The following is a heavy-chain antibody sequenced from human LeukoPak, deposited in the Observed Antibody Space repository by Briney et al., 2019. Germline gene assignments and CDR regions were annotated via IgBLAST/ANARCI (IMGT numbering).Heavy chain of an antibody. D-gene: IGHD3-10*01. CDR2: VYYAGST. V-gene: IGHV4-39*01. CDR1: GGSVNSHLYF. Sequence: PSETLSLTCSVSGGSVNSHLYFWAWVRQPPGKGLQWIGSVYYAGSTYYNPSLESRVIISVDTSRDEFSLTLNSVTAADTSAYFCVRMVRGVILGPNYYPYHMDVWGKGTTVTVSS. CDR3: VRMVRGVILGPNYYPYHMDV. J-gene: IGHJ6*03.